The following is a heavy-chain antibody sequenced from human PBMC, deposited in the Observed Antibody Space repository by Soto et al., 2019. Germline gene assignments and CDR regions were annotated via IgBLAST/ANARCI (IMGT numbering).Heavy chain of an antibody. Sequence: QVQLVQSGAEVKKPGASVKVSCKASGYTFTGYYMHWVGQAPGQGLEWMGWINPNSGGTNYAQKFQGRVTMTRDTSISTAYMELSRLRSDDTAVYYCARPQDHYGVYDGDPFDYWGQGTLVTVSS. J-gene: IGHJ4*02. V-gene: IGHV1-2*02. CDR1: GYTFTGYY. CDR3: ARPQDHYGVYDGDPFDY. CDR2: INPNSGGT. D-gene: IGHD4-17*01.